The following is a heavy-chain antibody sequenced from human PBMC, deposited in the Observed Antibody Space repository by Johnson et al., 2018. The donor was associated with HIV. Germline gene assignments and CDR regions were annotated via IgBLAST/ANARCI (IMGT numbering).Heavy chain of an antibody. V-gene: IGHV3-23*04. CDR1: GFTFSSYA. Sequence: VQLVESGGGLVQPGGSLRLSCAASGFTFSSYAMSWVRQAPGKGLEWVSAISGSGGRTYYADSVVKGRFTISRDNAKNSVFLQMNSLRVEDTAIYYCARQPDNFWSSDAFDIWGQGTMVTVSS. J-gene: IGHJ3*02. CDR2: ISGSGGRT. D-gene: IGHD3-3*01. CDR3: ARQPDNFWSSDAFDI.